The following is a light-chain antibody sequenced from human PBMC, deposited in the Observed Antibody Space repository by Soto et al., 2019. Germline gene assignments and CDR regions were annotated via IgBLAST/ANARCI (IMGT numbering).Light chain of an antibody. CDR2: DAS. V-gene: IGKV3-11*01. Sequence: EIVLTQSPATLSLSPGERATLSCRASQSVSSYLAWYQQKPGQAPRLLIYDASNRATGIPARFSGSGSGTDFTLTISSLESEDFAVYYCQQRSNWPGITFGQGTRLEIK. CDR1: QSVSSY. J-gene: IGKJ5*01. CDR3: QQRSNWPGIT.